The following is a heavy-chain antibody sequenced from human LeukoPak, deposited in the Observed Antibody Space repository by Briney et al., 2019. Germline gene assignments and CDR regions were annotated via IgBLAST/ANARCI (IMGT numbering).Heavy chain of an antibody. CDR1: GGTFSSYA. D-gene: IGHD5-24*01. V-gene: IGHV1-69*05. CDR2: IIPIFGTA. CDR3: ARDREMATMWGFSAFDI. Sequence: ASVKVSCKASGGTFSSYAIRWVRQAPGQGLEWMGRIIPIFGTANYAQKFQGRVTITTDESTSTAYMELSSLRSEDTAVYYCARDREMATMWGFSAFDIWGQGTMVTVSS. J-gene: IGHJ3*02.